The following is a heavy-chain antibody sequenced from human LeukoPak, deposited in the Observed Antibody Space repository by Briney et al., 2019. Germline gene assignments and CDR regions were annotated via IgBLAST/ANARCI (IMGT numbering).Heavy chain of an antibody. Sequence: SETLSLTCAVYGGSFSGCYWSWIRQPPGKGLEWIGEINHSGSTNYNPSLKSRVTISVDTSKNQFSLKLSSVTAADTAVYYCADNWNYGYWGQGTLVTVSS. CDR3: ADNWNYGY. CDR2: INHSGST. CDR1: GGSFSGCY. D-gene: IGHD1-7*01. J-gene: IGHJ4*02. V-gene: IGHV4-34*01.